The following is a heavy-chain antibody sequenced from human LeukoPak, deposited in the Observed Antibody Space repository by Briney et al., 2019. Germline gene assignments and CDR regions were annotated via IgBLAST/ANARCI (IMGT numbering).Heavy chain of an antibody. V-gene: IGHV4-34*01. J-gene: IGHJ6*03. D-gene: IGHD2-21*01. CDR2: INHGGST. CDR3: ARVALLNDYYMDV. Sequence: SETLSLTCAVYGGSFSGYYRSWIRQPPGKGLEWIGEINHGGSTNYNPSLKSRVTISVDKSKNQFSLKLSSVTAADTAVYYCARVALLNDYYMDVWGKGTTVTVSS. CDR1: GGSFSGYY.